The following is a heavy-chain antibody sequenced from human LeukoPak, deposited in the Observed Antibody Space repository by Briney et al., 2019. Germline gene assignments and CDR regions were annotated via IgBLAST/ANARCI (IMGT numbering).Heavy chain of an antibody. CDR2: IYPGDPDT. J-gene: IGHJ4*02. CDR1: GYSFTSYW. D-gene: IGHD3-10*01. CDR3: VLIYMVRGVYPDY. V-gene: IGHV5-51*01. Sequence: GESLKISCKGSGYSFTSYWIGWVRQMPGKGLEWMGIIYPGDPDTRYSPSFQGQVTISADKSISTAYLQWSSLKASDTAMYYCVLIYMVRGVYPDYWGQGTLVTVSS.